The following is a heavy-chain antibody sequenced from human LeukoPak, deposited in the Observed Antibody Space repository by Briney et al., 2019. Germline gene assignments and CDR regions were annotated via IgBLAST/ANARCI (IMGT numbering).Heavy chain of an antibody. V-gene: IGHV3-11*01. Sequence: PGGSLRLSCAASGFTFSDYYMSWIRQAPGKGLEWVSYISSSGSTIYYADPVKGRFTISRDNAKNSLYLQMNSLRAEDTAVYYCARVWELWTVFDYWGQGTLVTVSS. CDR1: GFTFSDYY. D-gene: IGHD1-26*01. J-gene: IGHJ4*02. CDR2: ISSSGSTI. CDR3: ARVWELWTVFDY.